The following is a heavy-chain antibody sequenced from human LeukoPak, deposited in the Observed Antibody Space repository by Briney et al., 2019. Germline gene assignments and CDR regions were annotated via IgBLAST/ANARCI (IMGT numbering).Heavy chain of an antibody. V-gene: IGHV1-18*01. J-gene: IGHJ3*02. CDR2: ISADNGKT. CDR3: ARDPLYALDI. Sequence: ASVKVSCKASGYSFTSYGISWVRQAPGQGLEWMGWISADNGKTSYAQNLQGRVTVTTDTSTSTAYMELRTLRSDDTAVYYCARDPLYALDIWGQGTMVTVSS. CDR1: GYSFTSYG.